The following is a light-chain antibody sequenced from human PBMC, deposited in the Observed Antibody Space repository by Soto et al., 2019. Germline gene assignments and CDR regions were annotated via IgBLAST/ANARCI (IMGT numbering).Light chain of an antibody. Sequence: QSALTQPASVSGSPGQSITISCTGTSSDVGGYNYVSWYQQHPGKAPKLMIYDVSNRPSGVSNRFSGSKSGNTASLTISGLQAEDAADYYCSSYTSSSTHYVFGTGTKLTVL. CDR2: DVS. V-gene: IGLV2-14*01. CDR1: SSDVGGYNY. CDR3: SSYTSSSTHYV. J-gene: IGLJ1*01.